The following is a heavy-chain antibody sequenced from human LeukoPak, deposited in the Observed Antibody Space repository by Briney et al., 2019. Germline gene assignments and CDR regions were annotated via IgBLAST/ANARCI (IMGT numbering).Heavy chain of an antibody. D-gene: IGHD3-22*01. J-gene: IGHJ3*02. CDR3: ARAQDYDSSGYVDGFDI. V-gene: IGHV3-33*01. Sequence: GGSLRLSCAASGFTFSSYGMHWVRQAPGKGLEWVAVIWYDGSNKYYADSVKGRFTISRDDSKNTLYLQMNSLRAEDTAVYYCARAQDYDSSGYVDGFDIWGQGTMVTVSS. CDR2: IWYDGSNK. CDR1: GFTFSSYG.